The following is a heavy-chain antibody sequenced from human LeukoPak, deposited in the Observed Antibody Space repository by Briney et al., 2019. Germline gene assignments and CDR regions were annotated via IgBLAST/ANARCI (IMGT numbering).Heavy chain of an antibody. D-gene: IGHD2-15*01. CDR1: GGTFSSYA. CDR2: IIPILGIA. J-gene: IGHJ4*02. V-gene: IGHV1-69*04. Sequence: GASVKVSCKASGGTFSSYAISWVRQAPGQGLEWMGRIIPILGIANYAQKFQGRVTITADKSTSTAYMELSRLRSEDTAVYYCARVRCSGGSCYDEYYFDYWGQGTLVTVSS. CDR3: ARVRCSGGSCYDEYYFDY.